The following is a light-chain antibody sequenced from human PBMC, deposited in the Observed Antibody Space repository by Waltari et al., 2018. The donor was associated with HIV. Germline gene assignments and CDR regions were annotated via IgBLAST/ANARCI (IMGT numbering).Light chain of an antibody. Sequence: DIQMTQSTSCLSASVGDRVTITCRASQSIRSYLNWYQQKPGKAPKLLIFAASRLQSGVPSRFSGSESGTDFTLTISSLQLEDFAVYYCQQSYNTPLTFGGGTKVEIK. J-gene: IGKJ4*01. V-gene: IGKV1-39*01. CDR3: QQSYNTPLT. CDR1: QSIRSY. CDR2: AAS.